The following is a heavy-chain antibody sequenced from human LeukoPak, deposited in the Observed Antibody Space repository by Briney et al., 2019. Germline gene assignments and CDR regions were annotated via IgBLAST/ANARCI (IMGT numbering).Heavy chain of an antibody. CDR2: INPYSGGR. J-gene: IGHJ6*03. V-gene: IGHV1-2*02. CDR3: ARGAEYYYYMDV. Sequence: ASVKVSCKASGYTFSVYFINWVRQAPGQGLEWMGWINPYSGGRNNAQKFQGRVTMTRDTSISTAYMELSRLRSDDTAVYYCARGAEYYYYMDVWGKGTTV. CDR1: GYTFSVYF.